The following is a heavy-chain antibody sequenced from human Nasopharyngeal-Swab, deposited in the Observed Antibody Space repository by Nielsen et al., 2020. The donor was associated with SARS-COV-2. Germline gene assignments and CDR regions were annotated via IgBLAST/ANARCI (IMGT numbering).Heavy chain of an antibody. CDR3: ARRVFYGDYFDY. CDR2: IYPGDSDT. D-gene: IGHD4-17*01. CDR1: GYTFTSHW. Sequence: GGSLSLSCKGSGYTFTSHWIGWVRQLPGKGLEWMGIIYPGDSDTRYSPSFQGQVTISAAKSISTAYLQWSSLKASDTAMYYCARRVFYGDYFDYWGQGTLVTVSS. V-gene: IGHV5-51*01. J-gene: IGHJ4*02.